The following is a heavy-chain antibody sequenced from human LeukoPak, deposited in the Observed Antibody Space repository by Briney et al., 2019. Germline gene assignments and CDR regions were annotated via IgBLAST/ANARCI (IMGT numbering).Heavy chain of an antibody. CDR2: IIPIFGTA. D-gene: IGHD4-23*01. CDR3: ARETSMVVNWHHRLGAFDI. J-gene: IGHJ3*02. Sequence: SVKVSCKASGGTFSSYAISWVRQAPGQGLEWMGRIIPIFGTANYAQKFQGRVTITTDESTSTAYMELSSLRSEDTAVYYCARETSMVVNWHHRLGAFDIWGQGTMVTVSS. CDR1: GGTFSSYA. V-gene: IGHV1-69*05.